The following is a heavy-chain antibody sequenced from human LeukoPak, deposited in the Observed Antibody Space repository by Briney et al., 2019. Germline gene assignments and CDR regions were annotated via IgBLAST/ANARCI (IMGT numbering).Heavy chain of an antibody. Sequence: ASVKVSCKXSGYTFTSYGISWVRQAPGQGLEWMGWISAYNGNTNYAQKLQGRVTMTTDTSTSTAYMELRSLRSDDTAVYYCTTDADADYVFDYWGQGTLVTVSS. CDR1: GYTFTSYG. D-gene: IGHD4-17*01. J-gene: IGHJ4*02. V-gene: IGHV1-18*01. CDR3: TTDADADYVFDY. CDR2: ISAYNGNT.